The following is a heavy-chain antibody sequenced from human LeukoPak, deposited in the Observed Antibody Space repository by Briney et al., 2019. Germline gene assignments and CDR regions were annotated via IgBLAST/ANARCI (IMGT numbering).Heavy chain of an antibody. CDR2: MSPSGSS. Sequence: SDTLSLTCALYGGSFSDYYWTWIRQTPGKGLEWIGEMSPSGSSNYNPSLKSRVTISVDTSKNQFPLKLRSVTAADTAVYYCARGRQDVNMILVVMAGVSYYLDVWSKGTTVTVS. J-gene: IGHJ6*03. CDR1: GGSFSDYY. V-gene: IGHV4-34*01. D-gene: IGHD3-22*01. CDR3: ARGRQDVNMILVVMAGVSYYLDV.